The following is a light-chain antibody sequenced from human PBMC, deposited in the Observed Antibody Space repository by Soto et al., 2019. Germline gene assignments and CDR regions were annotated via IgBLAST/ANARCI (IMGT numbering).Light chain of an antibody. CDR3: QQYGSSPIT. J-gene: IGKJ4*01. V-gene: IGKV3-20*01. CDR1: QSVSSSC. Sequence: EIVLTQSPGTLSLSPGERATLSCRASQSVSSSCVAWYQQKPGQAPRLLIYGASSRATGIPDRFSGSGSGTNFNLNISRLEPEDFAVYYCQQYGSSPITFGGGTKVEIK. CDR2: GAS.